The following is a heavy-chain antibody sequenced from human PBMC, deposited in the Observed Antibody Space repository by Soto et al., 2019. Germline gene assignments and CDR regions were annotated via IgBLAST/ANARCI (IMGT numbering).Heavy chain of an antibody. CDR3: ARRGPGEDDAFDI. Sequence: ESGGGLVKPGGSLRLSCAASGFTFSSYSMNWVRQAPGKGLEWVSSISSSSSYIYYADSVKGRFTISRDNAKNSLYLQMNSLRAEDTAVYYCARRGPGEDDAFDIWGQGTMVTVSS. CDR1: GFTFSSYS. D-gene: IGHD3-10*01. CDR2: ISSSSSYI. J-gene: IGHJ3*02. V-gene: IGHV3-21*01.